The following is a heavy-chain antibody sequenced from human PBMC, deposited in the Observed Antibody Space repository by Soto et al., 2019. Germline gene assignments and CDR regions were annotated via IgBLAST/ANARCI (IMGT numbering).Heavy chain of an antibody. D-gene: IGHD6-19*01. CDR2: ISAYNGNT. CDR1: GYTFTSYG. V-gene: IGHV1-18*01. Sequence: ASVKVSCKASGYTFTSYGISWVRQAPGQGLEWMGWISAYNGNTNYAQKLQGRVTMTTDTSTGTAYMELRSLRSDDTAVYYCARDRDSSGWYEGAYYNWFDPWGQGTLVTVSS. CDR3: ARDRDSSGWYEGAYYNWFDP. J-gene: IGHJ5*02.